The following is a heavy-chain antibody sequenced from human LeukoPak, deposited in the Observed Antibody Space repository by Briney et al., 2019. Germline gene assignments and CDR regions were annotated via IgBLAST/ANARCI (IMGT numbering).Heavy chain of an antibody. V-gene: IGHV3-23*01. CDR1: GFTFSSYA. J-gene: IGHJ4*02. CDR2: ISGSGGST. CDR3: AKGSRVAVGPTGLDGY. D-gene: IGHD1-26*01. Sequence: PGGSLRLSCAASGFTFSSYAMTWVRQAPGKGLEWVSAISGSGGSTYYADSVKGRFTISRDNSKNTLYLQMNSLSSEDTAVYYCAKGSRVAVGPTGLDGYWGQGTLVTVSS.